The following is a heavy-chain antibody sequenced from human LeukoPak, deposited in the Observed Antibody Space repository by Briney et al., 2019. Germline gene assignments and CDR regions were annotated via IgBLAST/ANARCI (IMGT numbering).Heavy chain of an antibody. CDR2: ISGGNGNT. CDR3: AKFYDILTGYFDY. CDR1: GFPFSSYA. Sequence: GGSLRLSCAASGFPFSSYAMSWVRQSPGQGLEWVSAISGGNGNTYYSYYADSVRGRFTISRDSSKNTLYLQMNSLRAEDTAVYYCAKFYDILTGYFDYWGQGTLVTVSS. D-gene: IGHD3-9*01. V-gene: IGHV3-23*01. J-gene: IGHJ4*02.